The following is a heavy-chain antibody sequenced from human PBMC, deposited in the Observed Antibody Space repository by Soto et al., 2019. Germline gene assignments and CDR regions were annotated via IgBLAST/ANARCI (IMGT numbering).Heavy chain of an antibody. CDR2: ITGTSIYI. CDR3: ARAIAAAGTPFDY. Sequence: EVQLVESGGGLVKPGGSLRLSCAASGFTFNTYSMNWVRQAPGKGLEWVSSITGTSIYIYYADLVKGRFTISRDNAENSLYLQMTSLRAEDTAVYYCARAIAAAGTPFDYWGQGAMVTVSS. D-gene: IGHD6-13*01. J-gene: IGHJ4*02. V-gene: IGHV3-21*01. CDR1: GFTFNTYS.